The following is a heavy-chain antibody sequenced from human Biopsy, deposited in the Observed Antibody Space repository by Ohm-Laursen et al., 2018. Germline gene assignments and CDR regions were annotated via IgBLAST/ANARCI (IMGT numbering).Heavy chain of an antibody. V-gene: IGHV1-2*02. CDR3: ARDIMNRIAGLVARSDVFDV. CDR1: GYAVNDYF. Sequence: ASVTVSCQGSGYAVNDYFLHWLRQAPGQGPEWMGGISPNSGGTNYAQKFQGRVTMTTDTSTSTVYLELRRLISDDTAVYYCARDIMNRIAGLVARSDVFDVWGQGTLVTVSS. D-gene: IGHD3-16*01. CDR2: ISPNSGGT. J-gene: IGHJ3*01.